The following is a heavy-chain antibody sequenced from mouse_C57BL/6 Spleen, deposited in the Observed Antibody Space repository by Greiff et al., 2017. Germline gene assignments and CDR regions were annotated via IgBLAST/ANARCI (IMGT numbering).Heavy chain of an antibody. D-gene: IGHD1-1*01. V-gene: IGHV1-53*01. CDR2: INPSNGGT. CDR1: GYTFTSYW. CDR3: ARGKAVAPYYFDY. Sequence: VQLQQPGTELVKPGASVKLSCTASGYTFTSYWMHWVKQRPGQGLEWIGNINPSNGGTNYNEKFKSKATLTVDKSSSTAYMQLSSLTSEDSAVYYCARGKAVAPYYFDYWGQGTTLTVSS. J-gene: IGHJ2*01.